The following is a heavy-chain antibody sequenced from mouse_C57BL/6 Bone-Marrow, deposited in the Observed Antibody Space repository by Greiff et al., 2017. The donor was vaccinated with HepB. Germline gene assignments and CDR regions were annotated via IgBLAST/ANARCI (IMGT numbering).Heavy chain of an antibody. D-gene: IGHD1-1*01. V-gene: IGHV1-15*01. CDR1: GYTFTDYE. J-gene: IGHJ2*01. CDR2: IDPETGGT. CDR3: TRSKVPYYYGSRGFDY. Sequence: VQLQESGAELVRPGASVTLSCKASGYTFTDYEMHWVKQTPAHGLEWIGAIDPETGGTAYNQKFKGKAILTADKSSSTAYMELRSLTSEDSAVYYCTRSKVPYYYGSRGFDYWGQGTTLTVSS.